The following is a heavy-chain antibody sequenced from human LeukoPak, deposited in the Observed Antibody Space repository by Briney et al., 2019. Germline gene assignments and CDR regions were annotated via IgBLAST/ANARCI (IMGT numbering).Heavy chain of an antibody. J-gene: IGHJ5*02. Sequence: WASVKVSCKASGYTFTGYYMHWVRQAPGQGLEWMGWISAYNGNTNYAQKLQGRVTMTTDTSTSTAYMELRSLRSDDTAVYYCARGGSYNWFDPWGQGTLVTVSS. CDR2: ISAYNGNT. CDR1: GYTFTGYY. D-gene: IGHD3-16*01. CDR3: ARGGSYNWFDP. V-gene: IGHV1-18*04.